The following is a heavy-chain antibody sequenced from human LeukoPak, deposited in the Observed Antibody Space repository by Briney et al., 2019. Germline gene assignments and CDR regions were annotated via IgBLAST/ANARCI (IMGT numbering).Heavy chain of an antibody. J-gene: IGHJ4*02. V-gene: IGHV3-33*01. CDR2: TWSDGRSE. CDR1: GVSLSSHG. Sequence: PGGSLRLSCVVSGVSLSSHGMHWVRQAPGKGLEWLTFTWSDGRSEYYADSVKGRFTVSRDNSKNTVYLQINSLRVEDTAVYYCARDRGNDYFDSWGQGTPVTVSS. CDR3: ARDRGNDYFDS.